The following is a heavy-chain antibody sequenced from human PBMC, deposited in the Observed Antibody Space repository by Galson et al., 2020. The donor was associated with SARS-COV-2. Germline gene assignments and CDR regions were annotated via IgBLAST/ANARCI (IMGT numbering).Heavy chain of an antibody. Sequence: QLGESLKISCAVYGLSCSTCWMSWVRQAPGRGLEWVANTDQDGYQQFYVDSVRGRFTIFRDNTKNSLFLQMNSLRVEDTAVYYCASGERWGQGTPVTVSS. V-gene: IGHV3-7*01. CDR3: ASGER. CDR1: GLSCSTCW. J-gene: IGHJ4*02. CDR2: TDQDGYQQ.